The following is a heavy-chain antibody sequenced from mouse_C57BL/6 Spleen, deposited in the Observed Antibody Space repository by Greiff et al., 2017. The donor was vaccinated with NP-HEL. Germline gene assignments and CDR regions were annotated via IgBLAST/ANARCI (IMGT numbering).Heavy chain of an antibody. V-gene: IGHV1-52*01. J-gene: IGHJ4*01. CDR3: ARRSTYHGDTGYYDMDY. CDR2: IDPSDSET. Sequence: QVQLQQPGAELVRPGSSVKLSCKASGYTFTSYWMHWVKQRPIQGLEWIGNIDPSDSETHYNQKFKDKATLTVDKSSSTAYMQLSSLTSEDSAVYYCARRSTYHGDTGYYDMDYWGQGTSVTDSS. CDR1: GYTFTSYW. D-gene: IGHD5-1*01.